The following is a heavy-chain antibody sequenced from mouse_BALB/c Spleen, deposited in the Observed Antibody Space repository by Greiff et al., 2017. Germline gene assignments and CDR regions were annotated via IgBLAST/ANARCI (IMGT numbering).Heavy chain of an antibody. Sequence: EVQLQQSGPELVKPGASVKISCKASGYSFTGYYMHWVKQSHVKSLEWIGRINPYNGATSYNQNFKDKASLTVDKSSSTAYMELHSLTSEDSAVYDCARGAVVATDYFDYWGQGTTLTVSS. CDR2: INPYNGAT. D-gene: IGHD1-1*01. CDR1: GYSFTGYY. J-gene: IGHJ2*01. V-gene: IGHV1-31*01. CDR3: ARGAVVATDYFDY.